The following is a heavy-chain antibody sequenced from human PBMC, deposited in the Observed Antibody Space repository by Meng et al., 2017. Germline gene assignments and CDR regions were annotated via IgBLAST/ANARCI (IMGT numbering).Heavy chain of an antibody. V-gene: IGHV1-69*13. CDR3: ARGKYYYDSSGYYYVDAFDI. D-gene: IGHD3-22*01. J-gene: IGHJ3*02. Sequence: SVKVSCKASGGTFSSYAISWVRQAPGQGLEWMGGIIPIFGTANYAQKFQGRVTITADESTSTAYMELGSLRSEDTAVYYCARGKYYYDSSGYYYVDAFDIWGQGTMVTVSS. CDR1: GGTFSSYA. CDR2: IIPIFGTA.